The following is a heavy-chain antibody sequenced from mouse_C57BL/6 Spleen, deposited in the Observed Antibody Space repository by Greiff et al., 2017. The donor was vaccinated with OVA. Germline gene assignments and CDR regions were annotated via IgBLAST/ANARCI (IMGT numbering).Heavy chain of an antibody. Sequence: QVTLKVSGPGILQPSQTLSLTCSFSGFSLSTFGMGVGWIRQPSGKGLEWLAHIWWDDDKYYNPALKSRLTISKDTSKNQVFLKIANVDTADTATDYCARLYYDYDAGYAMDYWGQGTSVTVSS. CDR2: IWWDDDK. D-gene: IGHD2-4*01. CDR3: ARLYYDYDAGYAMDY. J-gene: IGHJ4*01. V-gene: IGHV8-8*01. CDR1: GFSLSTFGMG.